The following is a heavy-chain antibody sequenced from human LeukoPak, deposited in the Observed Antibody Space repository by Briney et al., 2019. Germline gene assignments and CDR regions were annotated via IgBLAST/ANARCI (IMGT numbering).Heavy chain of an antibody. V-gene: IGHV4-31*03. J-gene: IGHJ5*02. CDR1: GGSISSGGYY. CDR3: ARGAGYCSGGSCPRFDP. CDR2: IYYSGST. D-gene: IGHD2-15*01. Sequence: SQTLSLTCTVSGGSISSGGYYWSWIRQHPGKGLEWIGYIYYSGSTYYNPSLKSRVTISVDTSKNQFSLMLSSVTAADTAVYYCARGAGYCSGGSCPRFDPWGQGTLVTVSS.